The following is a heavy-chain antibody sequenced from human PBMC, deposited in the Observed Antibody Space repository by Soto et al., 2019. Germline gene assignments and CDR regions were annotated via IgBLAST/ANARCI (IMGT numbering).Heavy chain of an antibody. V-gene: IGHV4-61*03. CDR2: IYYSGST. Sequence: SETLSLTCTVSGGSVSSGSYYWSWIRQPPGKGLEWIGYIYYSGSTKYNPSLKSRVTISVDTSKNHFSLKLISVTTADTAVYFCAREGNLGRWIQPLDSWGQGTLVTVSS. J-gene: IGHJ4*02. D-gene: IGHD2-2*03. CDR1: GGSVSSGSYY. CDR3: AREGNLGRWIQPLDS.